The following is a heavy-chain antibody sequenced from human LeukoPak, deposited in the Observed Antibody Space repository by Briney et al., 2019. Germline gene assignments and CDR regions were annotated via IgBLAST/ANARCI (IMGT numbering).Heavy chain of an antibody. D-gene: IGHD3-9*01. CDR2: IIPIFGTA. CDR3: ARTQIDYDILTGYFGPALDY. CDR1: GGTFSSYA. V-gene: IGHV1-69*13. J-gene: IGHJ4*02. Sequence: SVKVSCKASGGTFSSYAISWVRQAPGQGLEWMGGIIPIFGTANYAQKFQGRVTITADESTSTAYMELSSLRSEDTAVYYCARTQIDYDILTGYFGPALDYWGQGTLVTVSS.